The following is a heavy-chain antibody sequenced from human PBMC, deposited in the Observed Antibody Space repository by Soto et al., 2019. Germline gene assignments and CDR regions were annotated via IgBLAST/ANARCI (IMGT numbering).Heavy chain of an antibody. CDR1: GHTFTNYY. V-gene: IGHV1-46*01. CDR3: AAMDYSYYYGMGV. CDR2: ISPSGDGP. D-gene: IGHD5-18*01. J-gene: IGHJ6*02. Sequence: GASVKVSCKASGHTFTNYYMHWVRQAPGQRLEWMGVISPSGDGPTFAQKFQGRVTMTRDTSTSTVYMELSSLRFEDTAVYYCAAMDYSYYYGMGVWVQGIMVVVS.